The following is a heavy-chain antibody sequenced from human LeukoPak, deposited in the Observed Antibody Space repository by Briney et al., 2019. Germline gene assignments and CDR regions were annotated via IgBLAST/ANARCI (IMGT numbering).Heavy chain of an antibody. CDR1: GFTFHDYA. CDR3: AKGLRVPGYFDY. V-gene: IGHV3-9*01. Sequence: SLRLSCAASGFTFHDYAMHWVRQAPGKGLEWVSGISWNSGSIGYADSVKGRFTISRDNAKNSLYLQMNSLRAEDTALYYCAKGLRVPGYFDYWGQGTLVTVSS. J-gene: IGHJ4*02. CDR2: ISWNSGSI.